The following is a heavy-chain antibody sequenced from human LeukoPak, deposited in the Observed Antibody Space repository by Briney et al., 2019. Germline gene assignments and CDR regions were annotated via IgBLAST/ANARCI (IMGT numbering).Heavy chain of an antibody. CDR3: ARPRGIVGATGKGAFDI. J-gene: IGHJ3*02. Sequence: PSETLSLTCAVSGYSISSGHFWGWIRQPPGKGLEWVGSIYHSGSTYYNPPLKSRVTISVDTSKNQVSLKLSSVTAADTAVYYCARPRGIVGATGKGAFDIWGQGTMVTVSS. CDR2: IYHSGST. V-gene: IGHV4-38-2*01. CDR1: GYSISSGHF. D-gene: IGHD1-26*01.